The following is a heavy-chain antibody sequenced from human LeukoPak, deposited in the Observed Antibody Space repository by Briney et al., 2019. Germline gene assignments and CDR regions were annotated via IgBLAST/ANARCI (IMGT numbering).Heavy chain of an antibody. CDR2: IYYSGST. J-gene: IGHJ5*02. V-gene: IGHV4-59*01. D-gene: IGHD3-16*01. CDR1: GGSISSYY. CDR3: AADQLTFGRRYNRFYP. Sequence: SETLSLTCTVTGGSISSYYWSWIWQPPGKGLEWIGYIYYSGSTNYNPSLKSRVTISVDTSKNQFSLKLSSVTAADTAVYYCAADQLTFGRRYNRFYPWGQGSLVTVSS.